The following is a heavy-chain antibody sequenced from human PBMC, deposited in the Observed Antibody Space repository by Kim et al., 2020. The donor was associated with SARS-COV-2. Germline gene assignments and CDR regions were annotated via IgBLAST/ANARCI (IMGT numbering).Heavy chain of an antibody. CDR2: IYCSGST. Sequence: SETLSLTCTVSGGSISSSSYYWGWIRQPPGKGLEWIGSIYCSGSTYYNPSLKSRVTISVDTSKNQFSLKLSSVTAADTAVYYCARTAITIFGVVSPWGQG. CDR1: GGSISSSSYY. D-gene: IGHD3-3*01. CDR3: ARTAITIFGVVSP. V-gene: IGHV4-39*01. J-gene: IGHJ5*02.